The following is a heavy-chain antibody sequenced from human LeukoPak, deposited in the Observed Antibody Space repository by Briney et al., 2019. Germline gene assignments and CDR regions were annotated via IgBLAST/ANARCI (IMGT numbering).Heavy chain of an antibody. CDR3: AKGPGDFGSWYFDY. Sequence: PGGSLRLSCAASGFTFSSYAMSWVRQAPGKGLEWVSAISGSGGSTYYADSVKGRSTISRDNSKNTLYLQMNSLRAEDTAVYYCAKGPGDFGSWYFDYWGQGTLVTVSS. CDR2: ISGSGGST. V-gene: IGHV3-23*01. D-gene: IGHD6-13*01. CDR1: GFTFSSYA. J-gene: IGHJ4*02.